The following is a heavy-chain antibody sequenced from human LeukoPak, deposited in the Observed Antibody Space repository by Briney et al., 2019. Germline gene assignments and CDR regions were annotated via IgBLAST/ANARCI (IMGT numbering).Heavy chain of an antibody. CDR3: ARGRRSIAARPGFDP. Sequence: GGSLRLSCAAPGFTFSSYWMSWVRQAPGKGLEWVANIKQDGSEKYYVDSVKGRFTISRDNAKNSLYLQMNSLRAEDTAVYYCARGRRSIAARPGFDPWGQGTLVTVSS. D-gene: IGHD6-6*01. V-gene: IGHV3-7*01. CDR2: IKQDGSEK. J-gene: IGHJ5*02. CDR1: GFTFSSYW.